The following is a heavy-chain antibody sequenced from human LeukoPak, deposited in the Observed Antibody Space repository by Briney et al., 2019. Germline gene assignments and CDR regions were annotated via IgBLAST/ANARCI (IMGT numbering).Heavy chain of an antibody. Sequence: GESLKISCKGSGYSFTSYWIGWVRQMPGKGLEWMGIIYSGDSDTRYSPSFQGQVTISADKSISTAYLQWSSLKASDTAMYYCARVIVVVPAATGKYNWFDPWGQGTLVTVSS. CDR1: GYSFTSYW. V-gene: IGHV5-51*01. J-gene: IGHJ5*02. CDR3: ARVIVVVPAATGKYNWFDP. D-gene: IGHD2-2*01. CDR2: IYSGDSDT.